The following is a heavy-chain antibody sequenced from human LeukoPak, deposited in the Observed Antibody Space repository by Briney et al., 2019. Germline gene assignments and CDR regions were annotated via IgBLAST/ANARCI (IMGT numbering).Heavy chain of an antibody. CDR3: AKDFDYVVDY. V-gene: IGHV1-2*04. Sequence: ASVKVSCKASGYTFTGYYMHWVRQAPGQGLEWMGWINPNSGGTNYAQKFQGWVTMTRDTSISTAYMELSRLRSDDTALYYCAKDFDYVVDYWGQGTLVTVSS. J-gene: IGHJ4*02. D-gene: IGHD3-9*01. CDR1: GYTFTGYY. CDR2: INPNSGGT.